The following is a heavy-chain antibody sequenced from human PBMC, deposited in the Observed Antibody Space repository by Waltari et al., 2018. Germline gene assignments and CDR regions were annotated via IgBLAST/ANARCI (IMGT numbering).Heavy chain of an antibody. CDR1: GYSISSGYY. Sequence: QVQLQESGPGLVKPSETLSLTCAVSGYSISSGYYRGWIRQPPGKGLEWIGSIYHSGSTYYTPSLKSRVTISVDTSKNQFSLKLSSVTAADTAVYYCARDGKTATDYWGQGTLVTVSS. V-gene: IGHV4-38-2*02. CDR2: IYHSGST. D-gene: IGHD6-25*01. CDR3: ARDGKTATDY. J-gene: IGHJ4*02.